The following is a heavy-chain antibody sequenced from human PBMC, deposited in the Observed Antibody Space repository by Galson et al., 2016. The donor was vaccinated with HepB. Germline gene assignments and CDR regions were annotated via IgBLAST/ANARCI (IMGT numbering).Heavy chain of an antibody. Sequence: TLSLTCTVSGGSISSGNYYWSWNRQPAGKGLEWIGRIYTSGSTNYNPSLKSRVTMSVDTSKNQFSLNLSSVTAADPAVYYCARAGGSGSPSYYFDYWGRGTLVTVSS. CDR1: GGSISSGNYY. D-gene: IGHD3-10*01. CDR3: ARAGGSGSPSYYFDY. J-gene: IGHJ4*02. V-gene: IGHV4-61*02. CDR2: IYTSGST.